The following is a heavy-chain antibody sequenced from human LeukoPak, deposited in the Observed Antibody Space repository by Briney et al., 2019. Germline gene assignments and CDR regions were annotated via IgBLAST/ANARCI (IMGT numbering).Heavy chain of an antibody. CDR1: GFTFSSYS. Sequence: GGSLRLSCAASGFTFSSYSMNWVRQAPGKGLEWVSSITSSSSYIYYADSVKGRFTISRDNAKNSLYLQINSLRAEDTAVYYCARDRYYYDSSGYLDYWGQGTLVTVSS. CDR2: ITSSSSYI. D-gene: IGHD3-22*01. CDR3: ARDRYYYDSSGYLDY. V-gene: IGHV3-21*01. J-gene: IGHJ4*02.